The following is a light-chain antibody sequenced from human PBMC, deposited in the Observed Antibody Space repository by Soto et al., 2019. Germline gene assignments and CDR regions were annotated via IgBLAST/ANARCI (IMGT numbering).Light chain of an antibody. V-gene: IGKV2-28*01. CDR2: LGS. CDR1: QSLLHSNGYDY. CDR3: MQAIQTPLT. J-gene: IGKJ4*01. Sequence: DIVVTQSPLSLPVTPGEPASISCRSSQSLLHSNGYDYLDWYLQKPGQSPQLLIYLGSNRASGVPDRFSGSGSGTDFTLKISRVEAEDVGVYYCMQAIQTPLTFGGGTKVEIK.